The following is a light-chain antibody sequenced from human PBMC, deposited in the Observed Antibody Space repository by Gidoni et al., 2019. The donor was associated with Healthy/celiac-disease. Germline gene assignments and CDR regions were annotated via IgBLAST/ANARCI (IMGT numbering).Light chain of an antibody. J-gene: IGKJ2*01. Sequence: DIVLTQSPDSLAVSLGERATINCKSSKSVLYSSNNKNYLAWYQQKPGQPPKLLIYWASTRESGVPDRFSGSGSGTDFTLTISSLQAEDVAVYYCQQYYSTPPYTFXXXTKLEIK. V-gene: IGKV4-1*01. CDR1: KSVLYSSNNKNY. CDR2: WAS. CDR3: QQYYSTPPYT.